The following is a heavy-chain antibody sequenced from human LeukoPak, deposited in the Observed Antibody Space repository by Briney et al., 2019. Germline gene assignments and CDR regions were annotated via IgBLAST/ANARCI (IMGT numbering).Heavy chain of an antibody. CDR3: VSFYETY. CDR2: INSDGSWT. J-gene: IGHJ4*02. Sequence: GGSLRLSSAASGNSWMHWVRQAPGKGLVWVSHINSDGSWTSYADSVKGRFTISKDNAKNTVYLQMNNLRAEDTAVYYCVSFYETYWGRGTLVTVSS. D-gene: IGHD2-2*01. V-gene: IGHV3-74*01. CDR1: GNSW.